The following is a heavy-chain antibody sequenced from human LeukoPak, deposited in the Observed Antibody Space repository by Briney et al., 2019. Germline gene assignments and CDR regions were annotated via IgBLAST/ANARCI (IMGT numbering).Heavy chain of an antibody. J-gene: IGHJ4*02. Sequence: PSETLSLTCTVSGGSISSYYWSWIRQPPGKGLEWIGYIYYSGSTNYNPSLKSRVTISVDTSRNQFSLKLSSVTAADTAVYYCARYTGSGRYPTIDYWGQGTLVTVSS. D-gene: IGHD1-26*01. CDR1: GGSISSYY. V-gene: IGHV4-59*12. CDR3: ARYTGSGRYPTIDY. CDR2: IYYSGST.